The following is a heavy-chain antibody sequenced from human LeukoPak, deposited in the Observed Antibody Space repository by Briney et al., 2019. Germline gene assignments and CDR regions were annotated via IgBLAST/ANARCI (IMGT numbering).Heavy chain of an antibody. D-gene: IGHD3-22*01. J-gene: IGHJ2*01. V-gene: IGHV1-69*05. CDR2: IIPIFGTA. CDR3: ARDRGPWTYYYDSSGYSGYFDL. CDR1: GGTFSSYA. Sequence: SVKVSCKASGGTFSSYAISWVRQAPGQGLEWMGRIIPIFGTANYAQKFQGRVTITTDESTSTAYMGLSSLRSEDTAVYYCARDRGPWTYYYDSSGYSGYFDLWGRGTLVTVSS.